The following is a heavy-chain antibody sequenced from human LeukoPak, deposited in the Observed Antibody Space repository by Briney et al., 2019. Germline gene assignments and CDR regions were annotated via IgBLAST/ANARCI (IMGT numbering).Heavy chain of an antibody. CDR2: ISYDGYNK. CDR1: GFTFSSYA. Sequence: PGGSLRLSCAASGFTFSSYAMHWVRQAPGKGLEWVAVISYDGYNKYYADSVKGRFTISRDNSKNTLYLQMNSLRAEDTAVYYCARYYYDSSGLNWFDSWGQGTLVTVSS. V-gene: IGHV3-30*04. J-gene: IGHJ5*01. CDR3: ARYYYDSSGLNWFDS. D-gene: IGHD3-22*01.